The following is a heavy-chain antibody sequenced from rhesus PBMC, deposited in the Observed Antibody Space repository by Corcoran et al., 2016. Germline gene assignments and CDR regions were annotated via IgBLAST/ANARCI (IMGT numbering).Heavy chain of an antibody. CDR2: SNPSNGNN. J-gene: IGHJ4*01. Sequence: QVQLVQSGAEVKKPGTSVKLSCKASRYTFTSYYINWVRQAHGKVLEWMGWSNPSNGNNAYAQKCQNRVTMTADTSTDTTYMELSCLRSEDTAVYYCATLAAFDYWGQGVLVTVSS. CDR1: RYTFTSYY. V-gene: IGHV1S9*01. CDR3: ATLAAFDY.